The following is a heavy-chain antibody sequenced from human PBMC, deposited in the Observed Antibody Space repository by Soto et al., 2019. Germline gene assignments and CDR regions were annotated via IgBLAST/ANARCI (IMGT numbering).Heavy chain of an antibody. CDR1: GYTFTIYG. V-gene: IGHV1-18*01. Sequence: ASVKVSCKASGYTFTIYGISWVRQAPGQGLEWMGWISAYNGNTNYAQKPQGRVTMTTDTSTSTAYMELRSLRSDDTAVYYCARDIAAPPPSDYYYYGLDVWGQGTAVTVSS. CDR3: ARDIAAPPPSDYYYYGLDV. CDR2: ISAYNGNT. J-gene: IGHJ6*02. D-gene: IGHD6-6*01.